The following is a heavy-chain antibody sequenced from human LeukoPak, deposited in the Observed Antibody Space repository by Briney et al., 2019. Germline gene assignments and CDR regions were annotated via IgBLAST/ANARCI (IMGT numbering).Heavy chain of an antibody. Sequence: GGSLRLSCAASGFTFSSYEMNWVRQAPGKGLEWVSYISSSGSTIYYADSVKGRFTISRDNAKNSLYLQKNSLRAEDTAVYYCARPSRRSYDAFDIWGQGTMVTVSS. CDR3: ARPSRRSYDAFDI. D-gene: IGHD1-26*01. CDR1: GFTFSSYE. J-gene: IGHJ3*02. CDR2: ISSSGSTI. V-gene: IGHV3-48*03.